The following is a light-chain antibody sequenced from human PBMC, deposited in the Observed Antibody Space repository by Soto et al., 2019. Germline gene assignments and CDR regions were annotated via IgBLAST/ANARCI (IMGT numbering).Light chain of an antibody. CDR2: DNN. CDR3: QSYDSSLSGSV. Sequence: QAVVTQPPSVSGAPGQRVTISCTGSSSNIGAGYDVHWYQQVPGTAPKLLISDNNHRPSGVPDRFSGSKSGTSASLAITGLQAEDEADYHCQSYDSSLSGSVFGGGTKLTVL. J-gene: IGLJ2*01. CDR1: SSNIGAGYD. V-gene: IGLV1-40*01.